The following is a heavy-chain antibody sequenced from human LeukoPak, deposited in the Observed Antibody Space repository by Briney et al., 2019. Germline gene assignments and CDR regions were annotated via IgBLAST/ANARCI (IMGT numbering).Heavy chain of an antibody. Sequence: GGSLRLSCAASGFTFSNAWMSWVRQAPGKGLEWVGRIKSKTDGGTTDYAAPVKGRFTISRDDSKNTLYLQMNSLKTEDTAVYYCTTSWITMVRGVMEADAFDIWGQGTMVTVSS. CDR1: GFTFSNAW. CDR3: TTSWITMVRGVMEADAFDI. D-gene: IGHD3-10*01. J-gene: IGHJ3*02. CDR2: IKSKTDGGTT. V-gene: IGHV3-15*01.